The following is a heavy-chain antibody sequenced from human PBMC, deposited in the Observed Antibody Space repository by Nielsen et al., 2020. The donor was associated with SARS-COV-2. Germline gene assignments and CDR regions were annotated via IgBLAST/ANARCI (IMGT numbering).Heavy chain of an antibody. J-gene: IGHJ3*02. Sequence: GGSLRLSCAASGFTFSSYAMSWVRQAPGKGLEWVSAISGSGGSTYYADSAKGRFTISRDNSKNTLYLQMNSLRAEDTAVYYCAKDRERYSSSWSHAFDIWGQGTMVTVSS. CDR1: GFTFSSYA. CDR3: AKDRERYSSSWSHAFDI. CDR2: ISGSGGST. D-gene: IGHD6-13*01. V-gene: IGHV3-23*01.